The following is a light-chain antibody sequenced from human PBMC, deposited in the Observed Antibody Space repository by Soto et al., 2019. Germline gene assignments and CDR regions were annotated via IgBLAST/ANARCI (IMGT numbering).Light chain of an antibody. CDR1: QSVSSSY. J-gene: IGKJ1*01. CDR2: AAS. V-gene: IGKV3-20*01. CDR3: QQYVSSSWT. Sequence: DIVFTQSPGTLSLSPGERATLSCRASQSVSSSYLAWYQQKPGQAPRLLIYAASSRATGIPDRFSGSGSGTDFTLTISRLVPEDFALYYCQQYVSSSWTFGQGTKVDIK.